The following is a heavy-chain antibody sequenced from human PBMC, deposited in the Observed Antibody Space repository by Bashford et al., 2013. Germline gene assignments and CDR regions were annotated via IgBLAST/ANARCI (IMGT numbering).Heavy chain of an antibody. CDR3: TRGLDYSSPWYEDNWFDP. J-gene: IGHJ5*02. CDR2: IAVYNGHT. Sequence: ASVKVSCKASGYPFSSHVITWVRQAPGQGLEWMGWIAVYNGHTRYAQKFQNRLTMTIDPSTDTAYMELRTLMSDDTAVYYCTRGLDYSSPWYEDNWFDPWGQGTLVTVSS. D-gene: IGHD6-19*01. V-gene: IGHV1-18*01. CDR1: GYPFSSHV.